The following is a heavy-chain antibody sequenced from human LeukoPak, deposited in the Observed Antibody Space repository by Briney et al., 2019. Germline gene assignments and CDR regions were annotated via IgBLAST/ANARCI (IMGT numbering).Heavy chain of an antibody. CDR1: GFTFSSYS. CDR2: ISSSSSYI. D-gene: IGHD2-15*01. V-gene: IGHV3-21*01. Sequence: GGSLRLSCAASGFTFSSYSMNWVRQAPGKGLEWVSSISSSSSYIYYADSLKGRFTISRDNAKNSLYLQMNSLSAEDTAVYYCARSRRADIVVVVADFWGQGTLVTVSS. CDR3: ARSRRADIVVVVADF. J-gene: IGHJ4*02.